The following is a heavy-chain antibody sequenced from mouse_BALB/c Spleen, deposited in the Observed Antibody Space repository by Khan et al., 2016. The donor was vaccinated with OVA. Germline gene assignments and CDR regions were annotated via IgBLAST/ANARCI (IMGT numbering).Heavy chain of an antibody. CDR1: GYIFTDYY. CDR2: IYPGSGNT. J-gene: IGHJ3*01. D-gene: IGHD1-1*01. Sequence: QVQLQQSGPELVNPGASVKISCKACGYIFTDYYINWVKQKPGQGLEWIGWIYPGSGNTNYNEDFKGKATLTVDTSSSTANMQLSSLTSEDTAVYFCARGNYCGSTSWFGYWGQGTLVTVST. V-gene: IGHV1-84*02. CDR3: ARGNYCGSTSWFGY.